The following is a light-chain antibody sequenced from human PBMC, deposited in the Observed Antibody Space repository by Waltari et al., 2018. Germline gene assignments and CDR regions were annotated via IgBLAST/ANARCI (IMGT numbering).Light chain of an antibody. CDR2: ECY. Sequence: QSALTQPASVSESPGPSVTISCTGTSSDIGNSNHVSWYQQHPGKAPKLIIFECYDRTAGVYDRFAASNSANTACLTISGLQAEDDADYYCSSYTSSSTWVFGGGTSLTVL. CDR1: SSDIGNSNH. V-gene: IGLV2-14*01. J-gene: IGLJ3*02. CDR3: SSYTSSSTWV.